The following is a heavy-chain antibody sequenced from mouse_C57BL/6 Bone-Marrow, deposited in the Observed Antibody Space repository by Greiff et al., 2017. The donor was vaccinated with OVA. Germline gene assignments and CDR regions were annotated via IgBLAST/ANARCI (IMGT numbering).Heavy chain of an antibody. CDR3: ARQEGPFDY. J-gene: IGHJ2*01. CDR2: ISGGGGNT. V-gene: IGHV5-9*01. D-gene: IGHD3-3*01. Sequence: EVQRVESGGGLVKPGGSLKLSCAASGFTFSSYTMSWVRQTPEKRLEWVATISGGGGNTYYPDSVKGRFTISRDNAKNTLYLQMSSLRSEDTALYYCARQEGPFDYWGQGTTLTVSS. CDR1: GFTFSSYT.